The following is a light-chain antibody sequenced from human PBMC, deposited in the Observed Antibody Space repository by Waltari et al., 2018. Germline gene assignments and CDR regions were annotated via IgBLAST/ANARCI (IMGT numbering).Light chain of an antibody. Sequence: SYELTQPPSVSVSPGQTATITCSGDELPRRYVYWYQVRPGQAPLLIIYKDYKRPSGIPEPISGPTSGKTVTLTIGGVPGEDEADYHCQSAGSDERVVFGGGTKLTVL. J-gene: IGLJ3*02. CDR2: KDY. CDR1: ELPRRY. CDR3: QSAGSDERVV. V-gene: IGLV3-25*03.